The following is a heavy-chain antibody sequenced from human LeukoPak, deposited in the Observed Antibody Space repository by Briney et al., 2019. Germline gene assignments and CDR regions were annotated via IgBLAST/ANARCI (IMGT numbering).Heavy chain of an antibody. CDR1: GSTFSSYW. D-gene: IGHD2-8*01. Sequence: GGSLRLSCAASGSTFSSYWMNWVRQAPGKGLEWVGNIKQDGSEKHYVDSVEGRFTISRDNAKNSLYLQMNSLRAEDTAVYYCARAGTKWYDYWGQGTLVTVSS. CDR3: ARAGTKWYDY. CDR2: IKQDGSEK. J-gene: IGHJ4*02. V-gene: IGHV3-7*01.